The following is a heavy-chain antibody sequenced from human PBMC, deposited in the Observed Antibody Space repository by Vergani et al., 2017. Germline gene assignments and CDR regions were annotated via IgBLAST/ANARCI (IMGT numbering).Heavy chain of an antibody. J-gene: IGHJ4*02. D-gene: IGHD3-22*01. CDR1: GYTFTSYY. CDR2: INPSGGST. V-gene: IGHV1-46*01. CDR3: AGDMSGDDFSGYYDY. Sequence: QVQLVQSGAEVKKPGASVKVSCKASGYTFTSYYMHWVRQAPGQGLEWMGIINPSGGSTSYAQKFQGRVTMTRDTSTSTVYMELSSLRSEDTAVDYCAGDMSGDDFSGYYDYWGQGTLVTVSS.